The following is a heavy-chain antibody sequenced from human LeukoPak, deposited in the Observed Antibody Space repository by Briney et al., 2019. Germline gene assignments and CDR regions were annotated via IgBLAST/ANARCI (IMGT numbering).Heavy chain of an antibody. CDR3: ARDRWELRGEFVY. V-gene: IGHV3-53*01. CDR2: IYAGGST. Sequence: GGSLRLSCVVSGFTVSNNYMSWVRQAPGKGLEWVSVIYAGGSTYYADSVKGRFTISRDNAKNSLYLQMNSLRAEDTAVYYCARDRWELRGEFVYWGQGTLVTVSS. CDR1: GFTVSNNY. D-gene: IGHD1-26*01. J-gene: IGHJ4*02.